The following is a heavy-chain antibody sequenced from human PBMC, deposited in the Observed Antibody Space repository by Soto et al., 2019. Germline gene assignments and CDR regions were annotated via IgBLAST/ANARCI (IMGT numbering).Heavy chain of an antibody. CDR2: IWYDGSNK. CDR3: ARDPRGYSGYEYYMGG. D-gene: IGHD5-12*01. Sequence: PGGSLRLSCAASGFTFSSYGMHWVRQAPGKGLEWVAVIWYDGSNKYYADSVKGRFTISRDNSKNTLYLQMNSLRAEDTAVYYCARDPRGYSGYEYYMGGWGKGTTVTVSS. J-gene: IGHJ6*03. V-gene: IGHV3-33*01. CDR1: GFTFSSYG.